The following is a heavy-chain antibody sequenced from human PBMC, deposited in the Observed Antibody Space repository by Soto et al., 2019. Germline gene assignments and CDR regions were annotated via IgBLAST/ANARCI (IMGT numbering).Heavy chain of an antibody. D-gene: IGHD2-8*01. CDR2: INPKSGGT. CDR3: ARGDSTDRSKGVCSFLYNHDMDV. J-gene: IGHJ6*02. CDR1: GYSFTDYH. Sequence: ASVKVSCKASGYSFTDYHIHWVRQAPGQGLEWLGRINPKSGGTSTAQKFQGWVTMTTDTSISTASMELTRLTSDETAIYYCARGDSTDRSKGVCSFLYNHDMDVWGQGTTLTLSS. V-gene: IGHV1-2*04.